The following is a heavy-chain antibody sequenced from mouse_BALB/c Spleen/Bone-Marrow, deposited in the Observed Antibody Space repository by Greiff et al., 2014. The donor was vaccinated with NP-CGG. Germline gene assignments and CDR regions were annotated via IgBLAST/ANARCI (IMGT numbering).Heavy chain of an antibody. J-gene: IGHJ4*01. CDR2: ISSGSSTI. CDR3: VRSYDSYAMAF. CDR1: GFTFSSFG. V-gene: IGHV5-17*02. D-gene: IGHD2-10*02. Sequence: VQLQQSGGGLAQPGGSRKLSCAASGFTFSSFGMHWVRQAPEKGLEWVAYISSGSSTIYYADTVKGRFTISRDNPKNTLFLQTTSLRSEDTAMYYCVRSYDSYAMAFWGQGTSVTVSS.